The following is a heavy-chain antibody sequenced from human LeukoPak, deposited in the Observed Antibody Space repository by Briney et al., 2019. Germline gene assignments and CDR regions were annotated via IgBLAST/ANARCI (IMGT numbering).Heavy chain of an antibody. CDR3: ARDLRGVAGFDY. V-gene: IGHV3-21*01. Sequence: GGSLRLSCAASGFTFSSYSMNWVRQAPGKGLEWVSSISCSSSYIYYADSVKGRFTISRDNAKNSLYLQMNSLRAEDTAVYYCARDLRGVAGFDYWGQGTLVTVSS. D-gene: IGHD6-19*01. CDR1: GFTFSSYS. CDR2: ISCSSSYI. J-gene: IGHJ4*02.